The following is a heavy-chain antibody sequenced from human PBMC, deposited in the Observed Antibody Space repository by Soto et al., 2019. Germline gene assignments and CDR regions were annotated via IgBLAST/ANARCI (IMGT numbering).Heavy chain of an antibody. D-gene: IGHD3-22*01. V-gene: IGHV1-69*13. Sequence: ASVKVSCKASGGTFSSYAISWVRQAPGQGLEWMGGIIPIFGTANYAQKFQGRVTITADESTSTAYMELSSLRSEGTAVYYCARWWYYYDSSGGYSDIWGQGTMVTVSS. CDR2: IIPIFGTA. CDR3: ARWWYYYDSSGGYSDI. J-gene: IGHJ3*02. CDR1: GGTFSSYA.